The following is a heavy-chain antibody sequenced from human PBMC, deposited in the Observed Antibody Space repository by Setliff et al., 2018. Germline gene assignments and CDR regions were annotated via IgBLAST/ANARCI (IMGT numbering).Heavy chain of an antibody. V-gene: IGHV4-4*02. CDR3: ARDDTYDFWGGHGHLDS. Sequence: SEPLSLTCAVSSGSISYNNWWTWVRQPPGKGLEWIGEIYHTESTNYNPSLKSRVTISLDKSKNQFSLELSSVTAADTAVYYCARDDTYDFWGGHGHLDSWGQGILVTVSS. CDR1: SGSISYNNW. D-gene: IGHD3-3*01. J-gene: IGHJ4*02. CDR2: IYHTEST.